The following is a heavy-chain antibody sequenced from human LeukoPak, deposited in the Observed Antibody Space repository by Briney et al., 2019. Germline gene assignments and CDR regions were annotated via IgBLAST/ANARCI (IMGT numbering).Heavy chain of an antibody. CDR1: GYTFTSYG. CDR2: ISAYNGNT. V-gene: IGHV1-18*01. J-gene: IGHJ3*02. Sequence: GASVNVSCKASGYTFTSYGISWVRQAPGQGLEWMGWISAYNGNTNYAQKLQGRVTMTTDTSTSTAYMELRSLRSDDTAVYYCARELLYGGNSDAFDIWGQGTMVTVSS. D-gene: IGHD4-23*01. CDR3: ARELLYGGNSDAFDI.